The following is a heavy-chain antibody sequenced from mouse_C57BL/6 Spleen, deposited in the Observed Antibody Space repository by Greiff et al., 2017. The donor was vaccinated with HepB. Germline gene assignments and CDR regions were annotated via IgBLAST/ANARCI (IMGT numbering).Heavy chain of an antibody. CDR3: ARSGGYYAMDY. V-gene: IGHV2-2*01. Sequence: VQLQQSGPGLVQPSQSLSITCTVSGFSLTSYGVHWVRQSPGKGLEWLGVIWSGGSTDYNAAFISRLSISKDNSKSQVFFKMNSLQADDTAIYYCARSGGYYAMDYWGQGTSVTVSS. CDR2: IWSGGST. J-gene: IGHJ4*01. CDR1: GFSLTSYG.